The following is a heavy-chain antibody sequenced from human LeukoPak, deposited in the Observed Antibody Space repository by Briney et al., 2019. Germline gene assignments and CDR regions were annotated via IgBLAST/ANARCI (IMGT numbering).Heavy chain of an antibody. J-gene: IGHJ4*02. D-gene: IGHD5-18*01. CDR1: GYTFIGYV. V-gene: IGHV1-18*01. CDR3: ASRGYRYGRLIDY. CDR2: ISGYNGNT. Sequence: ASVKVSCKASGYTFIGYVISWVRQAPGQGLEWMGWISGYNGNTKYAQEFQGRVTMTTDTSASTAYMELRSLRSDDTAVYYCASRGYRYGRLIDYWGQGTLVTVS.